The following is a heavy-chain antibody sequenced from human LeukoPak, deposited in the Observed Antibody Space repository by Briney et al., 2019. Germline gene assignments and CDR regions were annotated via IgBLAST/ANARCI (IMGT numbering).Heavy chain of an antibody. CDR1: GYTFTRDY. D-gene: IGHD3-9*01. CDR2: ISAYNGNT. J-gene: IGHJ4*02. V-gene: IGHV1-18*04. Sequence: ASVKVSCKASGYTFTRDYVHWVRQAPGQGLEWMGWISAYNGNTNYAQKLQGRVTMITDTSTSTAYMELRSLRSDDTAVYYCAREGDILTDYWGQGTLVTVSS. CDR3: AREGDILTDY.